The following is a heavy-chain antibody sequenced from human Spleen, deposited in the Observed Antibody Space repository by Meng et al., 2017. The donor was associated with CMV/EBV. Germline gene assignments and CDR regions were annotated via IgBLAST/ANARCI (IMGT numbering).Heavy chain of an antibody. J-gene: IGHJ4*02. D-gene: IGHD1/OR15-1a*01. V-gene: IGHV3-48*03. CDR3: ARARLTNVDY. CDR2: ISSSGSTI. CDR1: GFTFSSYA. Sequence: GESLKISCAASGFTFSSYAMSWVRQAPGKGLELVSFISSSGSTIYYADSVKGRFAISRDNAKNSLYVQMNSLRAEDTAVYYCARARLTNVDYWGQGTLVTVSS.